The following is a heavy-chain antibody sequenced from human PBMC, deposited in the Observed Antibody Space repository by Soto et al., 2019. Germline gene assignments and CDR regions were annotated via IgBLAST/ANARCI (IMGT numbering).Heavy chain of an antibody. D-gene: IGHD6-19*01. CDR2: ISAYNGNT. V-gene: IGHV1-18*01. CDR1: GYTFTIYG. CDR3: ARLIDPGIAVAGLYV. Sequence: GASVKVSCKASGYTFTIYGISWVRQAPGQGLEWMGWISAYNGNTNYAQKLQGRVTMTTDTSTSTAYMELRSLRSDDTAVYYCARLIDPGIAVAGLYVWGQGTTVTVSS. J-gene: IGHJ6*02.